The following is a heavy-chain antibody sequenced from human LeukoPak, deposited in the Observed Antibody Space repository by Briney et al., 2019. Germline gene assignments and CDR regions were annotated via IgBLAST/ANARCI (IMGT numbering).Heavy chain of an antibody. Sequence: SQTLSLTCAVSGGSISSGGYSWSWIRQPPGKGLEWIGYIYYSGSTYYNPSLKSRVTISVDTSKNQFSLKLSSVTAADTAVYYCARGSSGYYQPRHFDYWGQGTLVTVSS. V-gene: IGHV4-31*11. J-gene: IGHJ4*02. D-gene: IGHD3-22*01. CDR1: GGSISSGGYS. CDR3: ARGSSGYYQPRHFDY. CDR2: IYYSGST.